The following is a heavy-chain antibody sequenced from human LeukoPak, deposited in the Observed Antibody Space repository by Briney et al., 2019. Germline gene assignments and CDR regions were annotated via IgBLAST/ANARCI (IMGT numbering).Heavy chain of an antibody. CDR3: VRRAYYYDSSAHAFDI. V-gene: IGHV4-30-4*08. CDR2: IYYSGST. CDR1: GGSISSGPYY. D-gene: IGHD3-22*01. Sequence: SQTLSLTCTVSGGSISSGPYYWIWIRQHPGKGLEWIGYIYYSGSTYYNPSLKSRLTISVDTSKNQFSLKLSSVTAADTAVYYCVRRAYYYDSSAHAFDIWGQGTMVTVSS. J-gene: IGHJ3*02.